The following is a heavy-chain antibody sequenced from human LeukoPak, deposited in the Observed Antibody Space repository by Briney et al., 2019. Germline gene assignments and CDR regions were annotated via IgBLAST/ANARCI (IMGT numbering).Heavy chain of an antibody. J-gene: IGHJ6*03. Sequence: SETLSLTCTVSGGSISSSSYYWGRIRQPPGKGLEWIGSIYYSGSTYYNPSLKSRVTISVDTSKNQFSLKLSSVTAADTAVYYRARGGGYNNVLYYYYYYYMDGLGKGTTVTVSS. CDR3: ARGGGYNNVLYYYYYYYMDG. CDR1: GGSISSSSYY. D-gene: IGHD5-24*01. CDR2: IYYSGST. V-gene: IGHV4-39*07.